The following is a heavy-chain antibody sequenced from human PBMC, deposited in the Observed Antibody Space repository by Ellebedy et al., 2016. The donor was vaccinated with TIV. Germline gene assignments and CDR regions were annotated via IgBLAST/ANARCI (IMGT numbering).Heavy chain of an antibody. V-gene: IGHV7-4-1*02. CDR2: INVNSGEP. J-gene: IGHJ4*02. Sequence: ASVKVSCKTSGYSFTNYGLNWVRQAPGQGLEWMGWINVNSGEPTYAQDFTGRFVFSLDTSVSTAYLEISSLEADDTAVYYCARRAPLGGGSGSYPLAYWGQGTLVTVSS. CDR1: GYSFTNYG. D-gene: IGHD3-10*01. CDR3: ARRAPLGGGSGSYPLAY.